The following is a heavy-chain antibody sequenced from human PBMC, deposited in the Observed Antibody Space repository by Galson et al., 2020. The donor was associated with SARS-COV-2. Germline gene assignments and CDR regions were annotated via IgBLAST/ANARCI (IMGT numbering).Heavy chain of an antibody. V-gene: IGHV4-31*03. CDR2: IYYSGST. J-gene: IGHJ4*02. D-gene: IGHD3-22*01. Sequence: SETLSLTCTVSGGSITSGGYYWSWIRQHPGKGLEWIGYIYYSGSTYYNPSLKSRVTISIDTSENQFSLKLTSVTAADTAVYYCARVPYYSGSSGYQPFDYWGQGTLVAVSS. CDR3: ARVPYYSGSSGYQPFDY. CDR1: GGSITSGGYY.